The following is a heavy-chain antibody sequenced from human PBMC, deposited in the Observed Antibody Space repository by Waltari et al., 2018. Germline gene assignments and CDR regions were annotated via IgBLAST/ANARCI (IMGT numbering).Heavy chain of an antibody. D-gene: IGHD5-18*01. Sequence: QVQLQESGPGLVKPSETLSLTCAVSGYSISSGYYWGWLRQPPGKGLEWIGSIYHSGSTYYNPSLKSRVTISVDTSKNQFSLKLSSVTAADTAVYYCARWQGYSYGRFDPWGQGTLVTVSS. CDR3: ARWQGYSYGRFDP. V-gene: IGHV4-38-2*01. CDR1: GYSISSGYY. CDR2: IYHSGST. J-gene: IGHJ5*02.